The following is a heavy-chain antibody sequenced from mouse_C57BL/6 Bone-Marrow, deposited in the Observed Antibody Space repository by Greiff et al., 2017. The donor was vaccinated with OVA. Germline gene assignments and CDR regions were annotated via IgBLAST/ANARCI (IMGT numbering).Heavy chain of an antibody. J-gene: IGHJ2*01. CDR1: GYSITSGYF. Sequence: ESGPGLVKPSQSLSLTCSVTGYSITSGYFWNWIRQLPGNQLGWIGNISYDGSNKYNPYLKIRISITRDTSKNQFYLQLNSVTTEDTATYYCSRDPYLDYWGQGTTLTVSS. V-gene: IGHV3-6*01. CDR2: ISYDGSN. CDR3: SRDPYLDY.